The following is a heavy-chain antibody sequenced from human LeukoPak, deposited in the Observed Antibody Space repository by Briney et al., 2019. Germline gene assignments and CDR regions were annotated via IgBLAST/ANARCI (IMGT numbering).Heavy chain of an antibody. CDR3: AKASWASNADAVL. CDR1: GFTFSSYA. CDR2: YRGNGDT. D-gene: IGHD1-1*01. V-gene: IGHV3-23*01. J-gene: IGHJ4*02. Sequence: GGSLRLSCAASGFTFSSYAKSWVPEARARGLEGVSSYRGNGDTFYADSVKGRFTLSRDESRNTVYLQLNNLRVEDTDVYYCAKASWASNADAVLWGQGTVVTVSS.